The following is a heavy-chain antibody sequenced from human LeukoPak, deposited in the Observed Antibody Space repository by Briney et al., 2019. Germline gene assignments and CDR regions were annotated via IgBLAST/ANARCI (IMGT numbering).Heavy chain of an antibody. V-gene: IGHV4-38-2*02. J-gene: IGHJ4*02. Sequence: PSETLSLTCTVSGYSISSGHYWGWIRPPPGKGLEWIGTIFHSGSTYYNPSLRSRVTISVDTSKNQFSLKLSSVTAADTAVYYCARKGYYDSKDFDYWGQGTLVTVSS. CDR1: GYSISSGHY. CDR2: IFHSGST. D-gene: IGHD3-22*01. CDR3: ARKGYYDSKDFDY.